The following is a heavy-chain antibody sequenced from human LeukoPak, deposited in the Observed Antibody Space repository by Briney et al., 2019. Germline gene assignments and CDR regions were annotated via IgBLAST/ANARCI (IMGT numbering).Heavy chain of an antibody. D-gene: IGHD2-21*01. Sequence: PSETLSLTCTVSSGSISSYYWSWIRQPAGKGLEWIGRIYTSGTTNYNPSLKSRVTMSADTSRNQFSLKLSSVTAADTAVYYCARGPYCGGDCYFAYWGQGTLVTVSS. CDR3: ARGPYCGGDCYFAY. CDR1: SGSISSYY. CDR2: IYTSGTT. J-gene: IGHJ4*02. V-gene: IGHV4-4*07.